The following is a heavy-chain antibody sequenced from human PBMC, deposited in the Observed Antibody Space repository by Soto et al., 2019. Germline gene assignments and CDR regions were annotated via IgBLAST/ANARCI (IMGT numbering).Heavy chain of an antibody. D-gene: IGHD5-18*01. J-gene: IGHJ6*02. CDR3: AKGGYSYGFGYYYYGMDV. CDR1: GFTFSSYG. CDR2: ISYDGSNK. Sequence: QVQLVESGGGVVQPGRSLRLSCAASGFTFSSYGMHWVRQAPGKGLEWVAVISYDGSNKYYADSVKGRFTISRDNSKNTLYLQMNSLRAEDTAVYYCAKGGYSYGFGYYYYGMDVWGQGTTVTVSS. V-gene: IGHV3-30*18.